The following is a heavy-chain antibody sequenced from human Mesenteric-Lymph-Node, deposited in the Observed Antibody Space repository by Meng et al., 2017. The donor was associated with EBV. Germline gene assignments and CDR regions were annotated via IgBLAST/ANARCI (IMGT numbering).Heavy chain of an antibody. CDR3: ARGPDFDFWSGYLDY. CDR1: GYIFDNNA. J-gene: IGHJ4*02. V-gene: IGHV1-3*04. CDR2: INTGNDNT. Sequence: QSLLVQSAAEVKSLGDSVEVSCQASGYIFDNNARHWVRQAHGQRLEWMGWINTGNDNTKYSQRFQGRITITRDTSASTAYMELTSLRSEDTAVYYCARGPDFDFWSGYLDYWGQGTLVTVSS. D-gene: IGHD3-3*01.